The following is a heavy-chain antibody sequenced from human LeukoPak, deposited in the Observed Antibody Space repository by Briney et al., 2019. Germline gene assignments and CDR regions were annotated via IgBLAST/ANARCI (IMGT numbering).Heavy chain of an antibody. CDR2: IRPMNSDV. J-gene: IGHJ5*02. V-gene: IGHV5-51*01. D-gene: IGHD2-15*01. Sequence: GESLKISCKGSGYNFNTYWVAWERQLPGKGLEWMGIIRPMNSDVRYSPSFQGQVTISADKSISTAYLQWSSLKASDTAMYYCARQEYCSGGSCYTWFDPWGQGTLVTVSS. CDR3: ARQEYCSGGSCYTWFDP. CDR1: GYNFNTYW.